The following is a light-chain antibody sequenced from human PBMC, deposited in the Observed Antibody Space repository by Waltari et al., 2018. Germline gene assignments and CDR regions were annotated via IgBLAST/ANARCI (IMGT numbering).Light chain of an antibody. J-gene: IGLJ2*01. CDR3: TSYAGSNKAV. CDR2: EVT. Sequence: QSALTQPPSASGSPGQSVTISCTGTSNDVGGYNFVSWYQQHPGKAPKLMIFEVTKRPSGVPDRFAGSKSGNTASLTVSGLQAEDEADYYCTSYAGSNKAVFGGGTKLTVL. V-gene: IGLV2-8*01. CDR1: SNDVGGYNF.